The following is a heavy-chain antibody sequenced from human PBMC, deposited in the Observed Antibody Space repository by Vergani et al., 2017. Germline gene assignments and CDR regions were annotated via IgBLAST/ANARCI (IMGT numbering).Heavy chain of an antibody. Sequence: DVQLVESGGDLVQPGGSLRLSCAASGFTFSSYSMNWVRQAPGKGLEWISYISTTSDTIYYADSVRGRFTISRDNPKNSLYLEMNSLRVEDTAVYFCARSLVAGKGGYWVQGTRVAVSS. CDR2: ISTTSDTI. D-gene: IGHD6-19*01. J-gene: IGHJ4*02. V-gene: IGHV3-48*01. CDR3: ARSLVAGKGGY. CDR1: GFTFSSYS.